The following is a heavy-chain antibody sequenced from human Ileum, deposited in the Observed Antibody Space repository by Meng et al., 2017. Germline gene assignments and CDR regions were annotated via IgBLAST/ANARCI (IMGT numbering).Heavy chain of an antibody. Sequence: QVKRQGSGPGLVAPSGTLSLTCTVSGGSNSSSFYWSWVRQSPGKGLEWIGQIYLAGSPNYNPSLESRVTISVDKSKNQFSLRLTSVTAADTAIFYCVRHGGKYFDSWGQGTLVTVSS. CDR2: IYLAGSP. CDR3: VRHGGKYFDS. J-gene: IGHJ4*02. V-gene: IGHV4-4*02. CDR1: GGSNSSSFY. D-gene: IGHD2-15*01.